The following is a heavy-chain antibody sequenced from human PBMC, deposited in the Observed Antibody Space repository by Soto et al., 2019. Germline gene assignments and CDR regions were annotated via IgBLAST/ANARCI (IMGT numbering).Heavy chain of an antibody. CDR3: ASQQWQVTRIFYYYMDV. Sequence: PGGSLRLSCAASGFTFSSYAMSWVRQAPGKGLDWVSAISGSGGSTYYADSVKGRFTISRDNSKNTLYLQMNSLRAEDAAVYYCASQQWQVTRIFYYYMDVWGKGTTVTVSS. V-gene: IGHV3-23*01. CDR1: GFTFSSYA. J-gene: IGHJ6*03. CDR2: ISGSGGST. D-gene: IGHD6-19*01.